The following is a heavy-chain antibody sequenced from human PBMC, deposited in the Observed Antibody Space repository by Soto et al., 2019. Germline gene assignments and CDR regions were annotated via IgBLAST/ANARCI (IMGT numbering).Heavy chain of an antibody. V-gene: IGHV4-59*01. CDR3: ARDRIVVVPAAIGYYYYYGMDV. CDR2: IYYSGST. J-gene: IGHJ6*02. Sequence: SETLSLTWTVSGGSISSYYWSWIRQPPGKVLEWIGYIYYSGSTNYNPSLKSRVTISVDTSKNQFSLKLSSVTAADTAVYYCARDRIVVVPAAIGYYYYYGMDVWGQGTPVTVSS. CDR1: GGSISSYY. D-gene: IGHD2-2*01.